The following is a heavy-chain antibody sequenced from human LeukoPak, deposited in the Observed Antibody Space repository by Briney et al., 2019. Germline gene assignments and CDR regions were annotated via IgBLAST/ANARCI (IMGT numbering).Heavy chain of an antibody. V-gene: IGHV1-18*01. J-gene: IGHJ4*02. CDR2: ISAYNGNT. CDR1: GYTFTSYG. CDR3: ARNPGIAVAGFDYFDY. D-gene: IGHD6-19*01. Sequence: ASVKVSCKASGYTFTSYGISWVRQAPGQGLEWMGWISAYNGNTNYAQKLQGRVTMTTDTSTSTAYMELRSLRSDDTAVYYCARNPGIAVAGFDYFDYWGQGTLVTVSS.